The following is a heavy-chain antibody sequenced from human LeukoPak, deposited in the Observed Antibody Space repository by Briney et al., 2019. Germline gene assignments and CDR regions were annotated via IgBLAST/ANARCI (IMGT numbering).Heavy chain of an antibody. V-gene: IGHV3-7*01. J-gene: IGHJ4*02. Sequence: GGPLRLSCAASGFTFSSYWMNWARQAPGKGLEWVASINHNGNVNYYVDSVKGRFTISRDNAKNSLYLQMNSLRAEDTAVYYCARKAGGYSYGPLDYWGQGTLVTVSS. CDR2: INHNGNVN. CDR3: ARKAGGYSYGPLDY. CDR1: GFTFSSYW. D-gene: IGHD5-18*01.